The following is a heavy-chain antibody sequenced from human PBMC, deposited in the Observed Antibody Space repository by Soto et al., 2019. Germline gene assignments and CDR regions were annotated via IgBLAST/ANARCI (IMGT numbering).Heavy chain of an antibody. Sequence: PSETLSLTCAVYGGSFSGYYWSWIRQPPGKGLEWIGEINHSGSTNYNPSLKSRVTISVDTSKNQFSLKLSSVTAADTAVYYCARSFKYCGGDCYSGYESPFDYWGQGTLVTVSS. D-gene: IGHD2-21*01. J-gene: IGHJ4*02. V-gene: IGHV4-34*01. CDR3: ARSFKYCGGDCYSGYESPFDY. CDR1: GGSFSGYY. CDR2: INHSGST.